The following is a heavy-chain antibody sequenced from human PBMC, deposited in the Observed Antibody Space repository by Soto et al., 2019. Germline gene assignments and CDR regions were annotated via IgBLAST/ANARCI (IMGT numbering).Heavy chain of an antibody. CDR2: ISYDGSNK. CDR3: ARDQGVRQLQNWFDP. V-gene: IGHV3-30-3*01. Sequence: GGSLRLSCAASGFTFSSYAMHWVRQAPGKGLEWVAVISYDGSNKYYADSVKGRFTISRDNSKNTLYLQMNSLRAEDTAVYYCARDQGVRQLQNWFDPWGQGTLVTVSA. D-gene: IGHD4-4*01. J-gene: IGHJ5*02. CDR1: GFTFSSYA.